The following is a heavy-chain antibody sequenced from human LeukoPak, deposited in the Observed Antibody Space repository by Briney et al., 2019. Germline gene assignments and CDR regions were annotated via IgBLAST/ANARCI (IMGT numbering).Heavy chain of an antibody. CDR2: ISGSGGST. CDR3: AKHIAAAGRVYYFDY. CDR1: GFTFSSYA. J-gene: IGHJ4*02. Sequence: PGGSLRLSCAAPGFTFSSYAMSWVRQAPGRGLEWVSAISGSGGSTYYADSVKGRFTISRDNSKNTLYLQMNSLRAEDTAVYYCAKHIAAAGRVYYFDYWGQGTLVTVSS. D-gene: IGHD6-13*01. V-gene: IGHV3-23*01.